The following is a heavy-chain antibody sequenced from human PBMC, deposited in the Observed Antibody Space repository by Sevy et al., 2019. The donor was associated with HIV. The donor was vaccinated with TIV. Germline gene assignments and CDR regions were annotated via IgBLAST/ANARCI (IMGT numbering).Heavy chain of an antibody. CDR3: AKEWTLLSDWYGEFDY. D-gene: IGHD6-19*01. J-gene: IGHJ4*02. Sequence: GGSLRLSCAASGFTFTNYGMHWVRQAPGKGLEWVSGISNSGANTYYADPLRGRFTASRDNSKNTVYLQLNSLRAEDTAIYYCAKEWTLLSDWYGEFDYWGQGTLVTVSS. V-gene: IGHV3-23*01. CDR2: ISNSGANT. CDR1: GFTFTNYG.